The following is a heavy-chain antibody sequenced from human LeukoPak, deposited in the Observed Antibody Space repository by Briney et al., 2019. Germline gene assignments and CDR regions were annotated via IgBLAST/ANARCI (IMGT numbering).Heavy chain of an antibody. V-gene: IGHV3-48*03. CDR3: ARNGYTRGFAFDI. CDR1: GFTFSSYE. D-gene: IGHD5-24*01. J-gene: IGHJ3*02. CDR2: ISSSGSTI. Sequence: GGSLRLSCAASGFTFSSYEMNWVRQAPGKGLEWVSYISSSGSTIYYADSVKGRFTISRDNAKNSLYLQMNSLRAEDTAVYYCARNGYTRGFAFDIWGQGTMVTVSS.